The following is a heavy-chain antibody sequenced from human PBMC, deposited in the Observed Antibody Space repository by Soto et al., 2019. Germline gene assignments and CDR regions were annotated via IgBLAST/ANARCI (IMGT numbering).Heavy chain of an antibody. CDR1: GGTFSSYA. J-gene: IGHJ6*02. Sequence: GASVKVSCKASGGTFSSYAISWVRQAPGQGLECMGGIIPIFGTANYAQKFQGRVTITAEXXXSXXXMXLXXLRXEXTAVYYCARVITMSNSDGMDVWGQGTTVTVSS. D-gene: IGHD3-22*01. CDR3: ARVITMSNSDGMDV. CDR2: IIPIFGTA. V-gene: IGHV1-69*13.